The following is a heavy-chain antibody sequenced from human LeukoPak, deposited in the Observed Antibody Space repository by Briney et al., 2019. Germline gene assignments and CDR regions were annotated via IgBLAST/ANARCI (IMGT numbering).Heavy chain of an antibody. J-gene: IGHJ6*02. V-gene: IGHV3-66*01. D-gene: IGHD3-10*01. CDR1: GFTVRSNY. CDR3: ARSRVSGSYGMDV. CDR2: IYSGGDT. Sequence: TGGSLRLSCAASGFTVRSNYMTWVRQAPGKGLEWASVIYSGGDTYYADSVKGRFTISRDNSKNTLYLQMNSLRAEDTALYYCARSRVSGSYGMDVWGQGTTVTVSS.